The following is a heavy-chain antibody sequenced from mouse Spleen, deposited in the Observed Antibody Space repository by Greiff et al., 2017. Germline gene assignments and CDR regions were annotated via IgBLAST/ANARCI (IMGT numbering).Heavy chain of an antibody. V-gene: IGHV3-6*01. J-gene: IGHJ1*03. CDR2: ISYDGSN. CDR1: GYSITSGYY. Sequence: DVKLQESGPGLVKPSQSLSLTCSVTGYSITSGYYWNWIRQFPGNKLEWMGYISYDGSNNYNPSLKNRISITRDTSKNQFFLKLNSVTTEDTATYYCASPYGSSYNWYFDVWGTGTTVTVSS. CDR3: ASPYGSSYNWYFDV. D-gene: IGHD1-1*01.